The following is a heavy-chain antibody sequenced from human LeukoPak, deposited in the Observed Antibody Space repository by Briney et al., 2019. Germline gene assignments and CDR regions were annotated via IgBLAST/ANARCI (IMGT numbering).Heavy chain of an antibody. CDR2: IYYNGGT. V-gene: IGHV4-59*12. CDR3: AREVIEDWFDP. CDR1: GGSISPYY. Sequence: SETLSLTCTVSGGSISPYYWSWIRQPPGKGLEWIGYIYYNGGTNYNPSLKSRVTMSVDTSKNQFSLKLSSVTAADTAVYYCAREVIEDWFDPWGQGTLVTVSS. D-gene: IGHD2/OR15-2a*01. J-gene: IGHJ5*02.